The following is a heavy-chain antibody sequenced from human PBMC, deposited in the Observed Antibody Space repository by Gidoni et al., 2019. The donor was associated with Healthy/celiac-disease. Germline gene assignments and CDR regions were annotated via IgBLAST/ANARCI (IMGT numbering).Heavy chain of an antibody. J-gene: IGHJ4*02. CDR2: ISYDGSNK. D-gene: IGHD3-10*01. CDR3: ARAEKYYYGSGSYYVDR. V-gene: IGHV3-30-3*01. CDR1: GFTCSSYA. Sequence: QVQLVESGGGVVQSGRSLRPSCAASGFTCSSYAMPWVRQAPGKGLEWVAVISYDGSNKYYADSVKGRFTISRDNSKNTLYLQMNSLRAEDTAVYYCARAEKYYYGSGSYYVDRWGQGTLVTVSS.